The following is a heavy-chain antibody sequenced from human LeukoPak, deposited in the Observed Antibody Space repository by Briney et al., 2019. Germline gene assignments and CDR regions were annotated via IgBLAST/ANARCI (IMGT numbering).Heavy chain of an antibody. CDR1: GFTVTNDY. CDR2: IYSGGST. Sequence: GGSLRLSCAVSGFTVTNDYMNWVRQAPGKGLGWVSIIYSGGSTYYADSVKGRFTISRDSSNNTLFLQMTNLRAEDSGLYYCATDVRSSPLGFWGHGTLVTVSS. J-gene: IGHJ4*01. D-gene: IGHD6-19*01. V-gene: IGHV3-66*01. CDR3: ATDVRSSPLGF.